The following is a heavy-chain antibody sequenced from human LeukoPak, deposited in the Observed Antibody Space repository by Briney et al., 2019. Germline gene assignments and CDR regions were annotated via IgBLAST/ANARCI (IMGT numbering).Heavy chain of an antibody. CDR2: IYYSKST. Sequence: SETLSLTCTVSGGSISSSSSYWGWIRQPPGQGLKWIGSIYYSKSTYYNPSLKSRVTISADTSKNQFSLTLGSVSATDTAVYYCVSPRGFSYGYFDYWGQGTLVTVSS. CDR1: GGSISSSSSY. CDR3: VSPRGFSYGYFDY. D-gene: IGHD5-18*01. J-gene: IGHJ4*02. V-gene: IGHV4-39*01.